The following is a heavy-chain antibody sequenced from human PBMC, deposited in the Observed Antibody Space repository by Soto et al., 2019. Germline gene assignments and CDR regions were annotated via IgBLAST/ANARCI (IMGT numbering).Heavy chain of an antibody. CDR2: LNPYSGAT. V-gene: IGHV1-2*02. CDR1: GSPFSDNH. CDR3: ATARRGTVSLLTA. Sequence: QVQLVQSAAELRKPGASVKVSCKASGSPFSDNHIHWVRQAPGQGLEWMGWLNPYSGATTYAPKYQGRITLTRDTSLSTSYMDLNGLKSDDRAVYYCATARRGTVSLLTAWGQGTLVTVSS. J-gene: IGHJ5*01. D-gene: IGHD3-16*01.